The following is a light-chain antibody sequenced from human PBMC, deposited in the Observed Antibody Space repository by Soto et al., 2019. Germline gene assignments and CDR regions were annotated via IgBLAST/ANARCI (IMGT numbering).Light chain of an antibody. CDR3: QQYNSHSPLT. V-gene: IGKV1-5*03. J-gene: IGKJ4*01. CDR2: KAS. CDR1: QSIDSW. Sequence: DIQMTQSPSTLSASVGDRVTITCRASQSIDSWLAWYQQKPGKAPKLLIYKASNLEAGVPSRFSGSGSGTEFTLTISSLRHDDFASYYCQQYNSHSPLTFGGGTKVEIK.